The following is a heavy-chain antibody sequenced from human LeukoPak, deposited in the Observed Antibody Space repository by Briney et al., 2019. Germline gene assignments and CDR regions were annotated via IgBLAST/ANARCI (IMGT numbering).Heavy chain of an antibody. V-gene: IGHV1-24*01. D-gene: IGHD5-18*01. CDR3: ATDGRGYSYGPLIDH. J-gene: IGHJ4*02. CDR1: GYTLTELS. CDR2: FDPEDGET. Sequence: ASVKVSCMVSGYTLTELSMHWVRQAPGKGLEWMGGFDPEDGETINAQKFQGRVTMTEDTSTDTAYIELSSLRSEDTAVYYCATDGRGYSYGPLIDHWGQGTLVTVSS.